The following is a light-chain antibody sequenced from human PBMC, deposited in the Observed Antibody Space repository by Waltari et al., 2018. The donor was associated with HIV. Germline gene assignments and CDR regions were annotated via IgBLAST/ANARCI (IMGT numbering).Light chain of an antibody. V-gene: IGLV3-21*02. CDR3: QVWESGGDIVF. Sequence: SYVVTQTPSVSVAPGQTARITCAGDDIGSESVHWYQQKPGQAPVLVVYDDRDRPSGIPERFTGSNSGNTATLTSTRVEAGDEADYYCQVWESGGDIVFFGGGTKLTVL. CDR2: DDR. J-gene: IGLJ2*01. CDR1: DIGSES.